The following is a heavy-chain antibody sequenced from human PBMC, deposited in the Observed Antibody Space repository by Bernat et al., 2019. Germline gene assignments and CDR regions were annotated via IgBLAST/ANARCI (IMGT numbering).Heavy chain of an antibody. CDR2: IDSTSTYI. CDR1: GFTFSSFS. CDR3: AEGAASLPY. Sequence: EVQMVESGGGLVKPGGSLRLSCAASGFTFSSFSMNWVRQAPGKGLEWVSSIDSTSTYIYYADSEKGRFTISRDNAKNSLYLQMNNLRAEDTAVYYCAEGAASLPYWGQGTLVTVSS. J-gene: IGHJ4*02. V-gene: IGHV3-21*01. D-gene: IGHD6-6*01.